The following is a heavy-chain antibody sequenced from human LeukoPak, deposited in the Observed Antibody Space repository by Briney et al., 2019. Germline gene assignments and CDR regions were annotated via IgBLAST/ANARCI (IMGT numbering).Heavy chain of an antibody. CDR2: MYYSGST. J-gene: IGHJ4*02. CDR1: GGSISSSSYY. V-gene: IGHV4-39*01. CDR3: ARQGQAGGGFDY. D-gene: IGHD6-13*01. Sequence: SETLSLTCSVSGGSISSSSYYWVWIRQPPGKGLEWIGNMYYSGSTYYNPSLKSRVTISVDTSKNHFSLKLSSVTAADRAVYYCARQGQAGGGFDYWGQGTLVTVSS.